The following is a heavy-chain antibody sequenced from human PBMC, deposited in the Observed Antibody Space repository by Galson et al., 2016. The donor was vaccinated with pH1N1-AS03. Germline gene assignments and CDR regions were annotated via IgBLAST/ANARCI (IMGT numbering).Heavy chain of an antibody. D-gene: IGHD3-3*01. CDR1: GFIFSNHG. CDR2: IRYDGSHK. J-gene: IGHJ4*02. Sequence: SLRLSCAASGFIFSNHGMHWARQAPGKGLEWVAFIRYDGSHKYYADSIKGRFTISRDNSNNTVSLQMNSLTTEDTAVYYCARKYYDFWSYYYDLWGQGTLVTVSS. V-gene: IGHV3-30-3*01. CDR3: ARKYYDFWSYYYDL.